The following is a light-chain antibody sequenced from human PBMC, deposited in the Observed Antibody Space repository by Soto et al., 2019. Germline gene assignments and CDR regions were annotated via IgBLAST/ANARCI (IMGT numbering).Light chain of an antibody. Sequence: QSVLTQPPSASGTPGQRVTISCSGSSSNIGTYYVDWYQQLPGTAPKLLIHRNGQRPSGVPDRFSGSKSGTSASLAISGLRSEDEADYYCATWDDRLRAYVIGAGTNVTVL. V-gene: IGLV1-47*01. CDR3: ATWDDRLRAYV. CDR2: RNG. J-gene: IGLJ1*01. CDR1: SSNIGTYY.